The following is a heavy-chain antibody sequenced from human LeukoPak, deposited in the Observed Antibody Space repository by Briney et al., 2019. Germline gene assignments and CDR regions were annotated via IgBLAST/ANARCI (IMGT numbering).Heavy chain of an antibody. Sequence: GASVKVSCKASGYTFTSYYMHWVRQAPGQGLEWMGIINPSGGSTSYAQKFQGRVTITRDMSTSTAYMELSSLRSEDTAVYYCAAVPSYYGSGSRAIDYWGQGTLVTVSS. D-gene: IGHD3-10*01. CDR2: INPSGGST. V-gene: IGHV1-46*01. J-gene: IGHJ4*02. CDR3: AAVPSYYGSGSRAIDY. CDR1: GYTFTSYY.